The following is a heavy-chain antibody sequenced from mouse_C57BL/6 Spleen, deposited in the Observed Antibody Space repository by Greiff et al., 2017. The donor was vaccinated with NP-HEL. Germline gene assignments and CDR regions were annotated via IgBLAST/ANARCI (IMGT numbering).Heavy chain of an antibody. V-gene: IGHV1-80*01. CDR2: IYTGGGDT. CDR1: GYAFSSYW. CDR3: ARDYGSSFYWYFYV. J-gene: IGHJ1*03. D-gene: IGHD1-1*01. Sequence: VPLQQSGAELVKPGASVKISCKASGYAFSSYWMNWVKQRPGKGLGWIGQIYTGGGDTNYNGQFKGKATLTADKSSSTSYMQLSSLTAEDSAVYVCARDYGSSFYWYFYVWGTGTTVTASS.